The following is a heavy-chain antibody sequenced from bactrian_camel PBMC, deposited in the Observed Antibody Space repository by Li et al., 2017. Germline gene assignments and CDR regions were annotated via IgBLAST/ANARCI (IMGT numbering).Heavy chain of an antibody. D-gene: IGHD4*01. CDR2: LDMIGNK. J-gene: IGHJ4*01. Sequence: HVQLVESGGGSVQPGGSLRLSCAAPAYRGSRYCMTWVRQAPDKQREWVASLDMIGNKRYADSAKGRFTISQDSAKNNLYLQMNNLELEDTAMYYCAACRDCAGFSCDSLGQGTQVTVS. CDR1: AYRGSRYC. V-gene: IGHV3S26*01.